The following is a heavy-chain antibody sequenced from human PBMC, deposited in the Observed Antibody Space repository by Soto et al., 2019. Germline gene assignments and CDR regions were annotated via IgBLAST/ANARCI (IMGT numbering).Heavy chain of an antibody. CDR2: ISVSGANT. J-gene: IGHJ4*02. CDR3: AKDLGLGVIAGYPHDC. Sequence: DVQLLDSGGGLVQPGGSLRLSCAASGFTFNNYAMSWVRQAPGKGLEWVSTISVSGANTDYADSVKGRFTISRDDSKNTLYLQMNSLGAEDTAVYYCAKDLGLGVIAGYPHDCWGQGTLVTVSS. V-gene: IGHV3-23*01. CDR1: GFTFNNYA. D-gene: IGHD3-9*01.